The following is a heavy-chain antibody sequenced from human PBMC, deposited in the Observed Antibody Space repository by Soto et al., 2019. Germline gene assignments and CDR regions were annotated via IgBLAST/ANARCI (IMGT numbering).Heavy chain of an antibody. D-gene: IGHD3-22*01. Sequence: GGSLRLSCAASGFTFSSYAMSWVRQAPGKGLEWVSAISGSGGSTYYADSVKGRFTISRDNSKNTLYLQMNSLRAEDTAVYYCAKWGGWYDSSGYGDYWGQGTLVTVSS. CDR1: GFTFSSYA. J-gene: IGHJ4*02. CDR2: ISGSGGST. CDR3: AKWGGWYDSSGYGDY. V-gene: IGHV3-23*01.